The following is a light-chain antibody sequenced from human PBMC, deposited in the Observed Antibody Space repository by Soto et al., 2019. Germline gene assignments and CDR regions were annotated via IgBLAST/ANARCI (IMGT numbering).Light chain of an antibody. CDR3: RRYGSSLFT. J-gene: IGKJ3*01. V-gene: IGKV3-20*01. CDR1: QSLTNNY. CDR2: GAS. Sequence: EIVLTQSPATLSLSPGERATLSCRTSQSLTNNYLTWYQQKPGQAPRLLIYGASNRATCIPDMFSGSGSGTDFALTTSRLEAEDFADYHCRRYGSSLFTFEPGTKVDIQ.